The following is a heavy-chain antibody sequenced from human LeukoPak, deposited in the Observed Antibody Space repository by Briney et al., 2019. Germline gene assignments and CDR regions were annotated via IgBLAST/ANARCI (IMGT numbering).Heavy chain of an antibody. CDR2: INSDGSST. D-gene: IGHD3-22*01. CDR3: ARVSLYYYDSSGYAY. V-gene: IGHV3-74*01. J-gene: IGHJ4*02. Sequence: GGSLRLSCAASGFTFSSYWMHWVRQAPGKGLVWVSRINSDGSSTSYADSVKGRFSIARDNAKNTLYLQMNSLRAEDTAVYYCARVSLYYYDSSGYAYWGQGTLVTVSS. CDR1: GFTFSSYW.